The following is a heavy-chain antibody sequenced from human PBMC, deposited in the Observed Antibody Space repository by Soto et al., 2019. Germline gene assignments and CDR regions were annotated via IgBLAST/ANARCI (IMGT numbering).Heavy chain of an antibody. CDR1: GGSISSGGYY. J-gene: IGHJ5*02. CDR3: ARDRKYYDSSGYRDNWFDP. V-gene: IGHV4-31*03. D-gene: IGHD3-22*01. Sequence: SETLSLTCTVSGGSISSGGYYWSWIRQHPVEGLEWIGYIYYSGSTYYAPSLKSRVTISVDTSKNQFSLKLSSVTAADTAVYYCARDRKYYDSSGYRDNWFDPWGQGTLVTVSS. CDR2: IYYSGST.